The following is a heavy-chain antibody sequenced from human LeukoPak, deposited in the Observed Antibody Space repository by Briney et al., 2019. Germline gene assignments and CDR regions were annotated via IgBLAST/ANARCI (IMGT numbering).Heavy chain of an antibody. CDR3: GRHEFFVY. CDR2: IYPGDSDT. J-gene: IGHJ4*02. CDR1: GSLFTSYW. Sequence: GGPLQISCKGSGSLFTSYWIGWVRQMPGKGLELMRIIYPGDSDTRYSPSFQGQVTISADKSSSTTSLQCSSIQASGTAIYSYGRHEFFVYWGEGRLITVRS. D-gene: IGHD3-10*01. V-gene: IGHV5-51*01.